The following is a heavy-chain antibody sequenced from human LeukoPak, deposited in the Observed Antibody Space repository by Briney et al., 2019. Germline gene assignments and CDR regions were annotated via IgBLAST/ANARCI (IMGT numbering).Heavy chain of an antibody. J-gene: IGHJ3*02. CDR2: IYHSGST. CDR1: GGSISSSSYY. V-gene: IGHV4-30-2*01. CDR3: ASSLRVGGAFDI. D-gene: IGHD4/OR15-4a*01. Sequence: SETLSLTCTVSGGSISSSSYYWGWIRQPPGKGLEWIGYIYHSGSTYYNPSLKSRVTISVDRSKNQFSLKLSSVTAADTAVYYCASSLRVGGAFDIWGQGTMVTVSS.